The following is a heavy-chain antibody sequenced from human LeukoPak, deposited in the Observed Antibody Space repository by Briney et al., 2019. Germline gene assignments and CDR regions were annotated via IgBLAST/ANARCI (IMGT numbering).Heavy chain of an antibody. CDR1: GFTFSSYD. V-gene: IGHV3-13*01. J-gene: IGHJ4*02. CDR2: IGTAGDT. Sequence: GGSLRLSCAASGFTFSSYDMHWVRQTTGKGLEWVSAIGTAGDTYYPGSVKGRFTTSRENAKNSLYLQMNSLRAGDTAVYYCARGDSSGYQRNTKFDYWGQGTLVTVSS. CDR3: ARGDSSGYQRNTKFDY. D-gene: IGHD3-22*01.